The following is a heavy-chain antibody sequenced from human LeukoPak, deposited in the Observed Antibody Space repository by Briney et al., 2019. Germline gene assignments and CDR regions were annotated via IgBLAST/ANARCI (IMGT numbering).Heavy chain of an antibody. CDR2: ISGSGGST. V-gene: IGHV3-23*01. CDR3: ASPGDIKYYYDSSGSLDY. CDR1: GFTFSSYA. J-gene: IGHJ4*02. Sequence: PGGSLRLSCAASGFTFSSYAMSWVRQAPGKGLEWVSAISGSGGSTYYADSVKGRFTISRDNSKNTLYLQMNSLRAEDTAVYYCASPGDIKYYYDSSGSLDYWGQGTLVTVSS. D-gene: IGHD3-22*01.